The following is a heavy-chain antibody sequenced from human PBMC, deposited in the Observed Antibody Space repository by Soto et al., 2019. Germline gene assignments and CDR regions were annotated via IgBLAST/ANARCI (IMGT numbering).Heavy chain of an antibody. Sequence: QLQESGPGLVKPSETLSLTCTVSSGSISSSGYFWGWIRQPPGEGLEWIGSIYYRGNTNYNPSLKSRVTISVDTSKNQFSLNLNSVTATDTAFYYCARHWKFCSVGECDDHWFGPWGQGILVTVSS. CDR3: ARHWKFCSVGECDDHWFGP. CDR1: SGSISSSGYF. J-gene: IGHJ5*02. D-gene: IGHD2-15*01. V-gene: IGHV4-39*01. CDR2: IYYRGNT.